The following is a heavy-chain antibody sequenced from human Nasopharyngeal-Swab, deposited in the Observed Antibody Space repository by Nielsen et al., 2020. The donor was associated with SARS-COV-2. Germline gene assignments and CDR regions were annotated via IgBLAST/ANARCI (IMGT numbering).Heavy chain of an antibody. CDR3: ASGRAFFDY. CDR1: GSSFATYW. D-gene: IGHD1-1*01. Sequence: GESLKISCRGSGSSFATYWTGWVRQMPGKGLEWMGIIYPGDSDTRYSPSFQGQVTISADKSINTAYLQWSSLKASDTAMYYCASGRAFFDYWGQGTLLTVSS. CDR2: IYPGDSDT. V-gene: IGHV5-51*01. J-gene: IGHJ4*02.